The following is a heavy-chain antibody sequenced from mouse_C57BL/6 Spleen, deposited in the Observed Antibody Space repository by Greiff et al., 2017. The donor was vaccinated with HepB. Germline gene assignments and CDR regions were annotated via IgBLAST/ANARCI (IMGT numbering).Heavy chain of an antibody. CDR2: IDPETGGT. J-gene: IGHJ2*01. Sequence: QVQLQQSGAELVRPGASVTLSCKASGYTFTDYEMHWVKQTPVHGLEWIGAIDPETGGTAYNQKFKGKAILTADKSSSTAYMELRSLTSEDSAVYYCTRIRSNYYFDYWGQSTTLTVSS. CDR1: GYTFTDYE. V-gene: IGHV1-15*01. D-gene: IGHD2-5*01. CDR3: TRIRSNYYFDY.